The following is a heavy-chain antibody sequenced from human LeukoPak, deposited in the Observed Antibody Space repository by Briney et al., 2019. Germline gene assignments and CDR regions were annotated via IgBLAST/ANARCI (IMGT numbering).Heavy chain of an antibody. V-gene: IGHV3-74*03. CDR1: GFNFSSYW. CDR3: ARGGKLSSYG. D-gene: IGHD3-16*02. CDR2: INSDGSGT. J-gene: IGHJ4*02. Sequence: GGFLRLSCAASGFNFSSYWMYWVRQAPGKGLVWVSRINSDGSGTTYADSVKGRFTISRDNAKNTVYLQMNSLRAEDTAMYYCARGGKLSSYGWGQGILVTVSS.